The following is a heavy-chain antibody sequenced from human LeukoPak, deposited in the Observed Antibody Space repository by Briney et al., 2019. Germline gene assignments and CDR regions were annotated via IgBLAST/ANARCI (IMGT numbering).Heavy chain of an antibody. D-gene: IGHD3-22*01. CDR3: VSRTTYYYDSSGFSDY. Sequence: GGSLRLSCAASRFTFSNYAMHWVRQAPGKGLEWVAVISYDGKNKYYADSVKGRFTISRDNSKNTPYLQMNSLRADDTAVYYCVSRTTYYYDSSGFSDYWGQGTLVTVSS. V-gene: IGHV3-30*04. CDR2: ISYDGKNK. J-gene: IGHJ4*02. CDR1: RFTFSNYA.